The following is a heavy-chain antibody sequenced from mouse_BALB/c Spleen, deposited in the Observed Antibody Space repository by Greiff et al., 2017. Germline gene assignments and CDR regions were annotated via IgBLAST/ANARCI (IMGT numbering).Heavy chain of an antibody. CDR2: IRNKANGYTT. Sequence: EVKLQESGGGLVQPGGSLRLSCATSGFTFTDYYMSWVRQPPGKALEWLGFIRNKANGYTTEYSASVKGRFTISRDNSQSILYLQMNTLRAEDSATYYCARESYYGNYYAMDYWGQGTSVTVSS. CDR3: ARESYYGNYYAMDY. D-gene: IGHD2-10*01. CDR1: GFTFTDYY. V-gene: IGHV7-3*02. J-gene: IGHJ4*01.